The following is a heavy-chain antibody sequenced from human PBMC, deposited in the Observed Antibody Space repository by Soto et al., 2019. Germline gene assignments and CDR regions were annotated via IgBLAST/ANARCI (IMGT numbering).Heavy chain of an antibody. CDR3: ARDLAAVPRAFDY. V-gene: IGHV4-59*01. J-gene: IGHJ4*02. CDR2: VYYTGTT. CDR1: GGSISSYF. Sequence: SETLSLTCTVSGGSISSYFYIWVRQPPGKGLEWIGSVYYTGTTDYNPSLKSRVTISVDTSKTQFSLNLRSVTAADTAVYYCARDLAAVPRAFDYWGRGTLVTV. D-gene: IGHD6-13*01.